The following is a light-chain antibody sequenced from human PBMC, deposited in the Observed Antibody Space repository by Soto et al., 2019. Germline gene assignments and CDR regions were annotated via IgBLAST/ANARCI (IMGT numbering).Light chain of an antibody. J-gene: IGKJ2*01. CDR1: QGGSSL. Sequence: VLTQSPATLSVSPGERATLSCRAGQGGSSLLAWYQQKPRQAPRLLIYDTSTRATGVPARFSGSGSGTDFTLTISSLQSEDIAIYYCQQYNTWPYTFGQGTKLEIK. CDR3: QQYNTWPYT. CDR2: DTS. V-gene: IGKV3-15*01.